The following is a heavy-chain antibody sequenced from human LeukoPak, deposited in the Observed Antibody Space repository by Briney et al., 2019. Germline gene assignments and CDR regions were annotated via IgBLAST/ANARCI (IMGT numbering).Heavy chain of an antibody. CDR2: INWNGGST. CDR1: GGSISSYY. V-gene: IGHV3-20*04. CDR3: ARDIVLIAVAVRGSFDI. Sequence: ETLSLTCTVSGGSISSYYWSWIRQPPGKGLEWVSGINWNGGSTGYADSVKGRFTISRDNAKNSLYLQMNSLRAEDTALYYCARDIVLIAVAVRGSFDIWGQGTMVTVSS. D-gene: IGHD6-19*01. J-gene: IGHJ3*02.